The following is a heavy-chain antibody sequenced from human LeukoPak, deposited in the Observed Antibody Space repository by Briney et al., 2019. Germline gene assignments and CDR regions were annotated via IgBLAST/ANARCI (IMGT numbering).Heavy chain of an antibody. CDR2: ISYDGSNK. CDR3: ARGGRSSGWYQGFDY. V-gene: IGHV3-30-3*01. CDR1: GFTFSSYA. J-gene: IGHJ4*02. Sequence: GGSLRLSCAASGFTFSSYAMHWVRQAPGKGLEWVAVISYDGSNKYYADSVKGRFTISRDNSKNTLYLQMNSLRAEDTAVYYCARGGRSSGWYQGFDYWGQGTLVTVSS. D-gene: IGHD6-19*01.